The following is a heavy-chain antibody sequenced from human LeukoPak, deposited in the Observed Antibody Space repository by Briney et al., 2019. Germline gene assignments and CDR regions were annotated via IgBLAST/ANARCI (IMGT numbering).Heavy chain of an antibody. CDR2: IYTSGST. V-gene: IGHV4-61*02. D-gene: IGHD6-13*01. CDR3: ARDSIAAAGTPNWFDP. Sequence: SETLSLTCTVSGGSISSGSYYWSWIRQPAGKVLEWIGRIYTSGSTNYNPSLKSRVTISVDTSKNQFSLKLSSVTAADTAVYYCARDSIAAAGTPNWFDPWGQGTLVTVSS. CDR1: GGSISSGSYY. J-gene: IGHJ5*02.